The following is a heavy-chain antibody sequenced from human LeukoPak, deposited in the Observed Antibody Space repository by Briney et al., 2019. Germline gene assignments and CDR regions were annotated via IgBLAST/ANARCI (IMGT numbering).Heavy chain of an antibody. D-gene: IGHD3-10*01. CDR1: GYTFTGYY. Sequence: ASVKVSCKASGYTFTGYYMHWVRQAPGQGLEWMGWINPNSGGTNYAQKFQGWVTMTRDTSISTAYMELSRLRSDDTAVYYCARRGDYYGSGSYYTDAFDIWGQGTMVTVSS. V-gene: IGHV1-2*04. CDR3: ARRGDYYGSGSYYTDAFDI. J-gene: IGHJ3*02. CDR2: INPNSGGT.